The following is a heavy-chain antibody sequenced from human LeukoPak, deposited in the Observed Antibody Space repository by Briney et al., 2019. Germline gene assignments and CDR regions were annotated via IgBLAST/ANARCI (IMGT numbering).Heavy chain of an antibody. CDR1: GFAFSSYA. V-gene: IGHV3-23*01. CDR2: FSGCVDGST. Sequence: PGGSLRLSCAASGFAFSSYAMSWVRQAPGKGLEWASTFSGCVDGSTYYADSVKGRFTISRDNSKNTLYLQMNSLRAEDTAVYYCVRGGGSSAYYYSSYWGQGTLVTVSS. J-gene: IGHJ4*02. CDR3: VRGGGSSAYYYSSY. D-gene: IGHD3-22*01.